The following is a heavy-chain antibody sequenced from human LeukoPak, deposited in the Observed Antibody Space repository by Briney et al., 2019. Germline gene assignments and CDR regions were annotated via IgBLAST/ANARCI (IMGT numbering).Heavy chain of an antibody. CDR2: INHSGST. CDR3: ARNDILTGYYDWYFDY. J-gene: IGHJ4*01. CDR1: GGSFSGYY. V-gene: IGHV4-34*01. D-gene: IGHD3-9*01. Sequence: SETLSLTCAVYGGSFSGYYWSWIRQPPGKGLEWIGEINHSGSTNYNPSLKSRVTISVDTSKNQFSLKLSSVTAADTAVYYCARNDILTGYYDWYFDYWGQGTLVTVSS.